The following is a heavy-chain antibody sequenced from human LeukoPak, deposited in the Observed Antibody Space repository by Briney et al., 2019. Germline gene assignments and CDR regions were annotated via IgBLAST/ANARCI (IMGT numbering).Heavy chain of an antibody. D-gene: IGHD3-22*01. CDR1: GYTFTSYA. J-gene: IGHJ3*02. Sequence: ASVKVSCKASGYTFTSYAMHWVRQAPGQRLEWMGWSNAGNGNTKYSQEFQGRVTITRDTSASTAYMELSSLRSEDTAVYYCARVITMTYAFDIWGQGTMVTVSS. V-gene: IGHV1-3*02. CDR3: ARVITMTYAFDI. CDR2: SNAGNGNT.